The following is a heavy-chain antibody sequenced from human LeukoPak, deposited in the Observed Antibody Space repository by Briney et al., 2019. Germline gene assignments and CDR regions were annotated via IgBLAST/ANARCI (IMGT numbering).Heavy chain of an antibody. J-gene: IGHJ6*03. V-gene: IGHV4-34*01. CDR2: INHSGST. Sequence: SETLSLTCAVYGGSFSGYYWSWIRQPPGKGLEWIGEINHSGSTNYNPSLKSRVTISVDTSKNQFSLKLSSVTAADTAVYYCARHLAVAGTWGYYYYYMDVWGKGSTVTISS. CDR1: GGSFSGYY. D-gene: IGHD6-19*01. CDR3: ARHLAVAGTWGYYYYYMDV.